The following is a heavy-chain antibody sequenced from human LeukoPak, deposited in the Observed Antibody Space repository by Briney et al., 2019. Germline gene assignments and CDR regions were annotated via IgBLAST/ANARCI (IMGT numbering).Heavy chain of an antibody. D-gene: IGHD6-13*01. CDR1: GFTFSSYG. Sequence: GGSLRLSCAAFGFTFSSYGMHWVRQAPGKGLEWVAFIRYDGSNKYYADSVKGRFTISRDNSKNTLYLQMNSLRAEDTAVYYCAKDVSSSWYMDYWGQGTLVTVSS. V-gene: IGHV3-30*02. J-gene: IGHJ4*02. CDR3: AKDVSSSWYMDY. CDR2: IRYDGSNK.